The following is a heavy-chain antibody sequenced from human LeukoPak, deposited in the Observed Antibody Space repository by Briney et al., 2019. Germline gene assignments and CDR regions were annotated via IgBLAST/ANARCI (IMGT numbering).Heavy chain of an antibody. D-gene: IGHD3-22*01. V-gene: IGHV1-46*01. CDR2: INPGGGSI. J-gene: IGHJ6*03. Sequence: ASVKVSCKASGYTFTNYFFHWVRQAPGQGLEWMGIINPGGGSISYAQKFQGRITMTRDMSTSTAYMELSSLRSEDTAVYYCAADYYDSRALGYYYMDVWGKGTTVTVSS. CDR1: GYTFTNYF. CDR3: AADYYDSRALGYYYMDV.